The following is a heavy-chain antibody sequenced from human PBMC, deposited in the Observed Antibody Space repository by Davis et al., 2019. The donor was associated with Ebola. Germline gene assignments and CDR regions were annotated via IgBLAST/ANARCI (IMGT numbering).Heavy chain of an antibody. CDR1: GGTFLIYA. J-gene: IGHJ4*02. Sequence: ASVKVSCKASGGTFLIYAISWVRQAPGQGLEWMGWISAYNGNTNYAQKLQGRVTMTTDTSTSTAYMELRSLRSDDTAVYYCARDRSSWPLDYWGQGTLVTVSS. CDR2: ISAYNGNT. CDR3: ARDRSSWPLDY. D-gene: IGHD6-13*01. V-gene: IGHV1-18*01.